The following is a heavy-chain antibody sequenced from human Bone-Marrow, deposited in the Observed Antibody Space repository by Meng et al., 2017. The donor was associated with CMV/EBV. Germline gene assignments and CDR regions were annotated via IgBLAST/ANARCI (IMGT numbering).Heavy chain of an antibody. Sequence: GESMKISCAASGFTFSGSAMHWVRQASGKGLEWVGRIRSKENSYTTAYAASVKGRFTISRYDSKNKAYLQMNSLKTEDKAVYYCFSRYYHDGMDVWGQGTTVTVSS. V-gene: IGHV3-73*01. CDR3: FSRYYHDGMDV. J-gene: IGHJ6*02. CDR2: IRSKENSYTT. CDR1: GFTFSGSA.